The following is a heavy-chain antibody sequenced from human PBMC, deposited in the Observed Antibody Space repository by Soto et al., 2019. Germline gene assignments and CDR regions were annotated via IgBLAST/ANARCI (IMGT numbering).Heavy chain of an antibody. CDR2: IIPIFGTA. CDR3: ASVHRITMVRGVIITSWFDP. CDR1: GGTFSSYA. D-gene: IGHD3-10*01. Sequence: SVKVSCKASGGTFSSYAISWVRQAPGQGLEWMGGIIPIFGTANYAQKFQGRVTITADESTSTAYMELSSLRSEDTAVYYCASVHRITMVRGVIITSWFDPWGQGTLVTGS. V-gene: IGHV1-69*13. J-gene: IGHJ5*02.